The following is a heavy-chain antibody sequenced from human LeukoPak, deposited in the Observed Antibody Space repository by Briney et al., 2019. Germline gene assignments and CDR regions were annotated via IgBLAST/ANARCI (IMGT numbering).Heavy chain of an antibody. Sequence: KSGGSLRLSCAASGFTFSSYSMNWVRQAPGKGPEWVSSISSSSSYIYYADSVKGRFTISRDNARNSLYLQMDSLRAEDTAVYYCARAPEVGATHYFDYWGQGTLVTVSS. J-gene: IGHJ4*02. V-gene: IGHV3-21*01. D-gene: IGHD1-26*01. CDR3: ARAPEVGATHYFDY. CDR2: ISSSSSYI. CDR1: GFTFSSYS.